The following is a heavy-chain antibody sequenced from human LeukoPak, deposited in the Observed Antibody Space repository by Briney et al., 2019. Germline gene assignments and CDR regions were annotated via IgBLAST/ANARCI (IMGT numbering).Heavy chain of an antibody. CDR2: IIPVTGVL. J-gene: IGHJ6*02. D-gene: IGHD3-10*01. Sequence: ASVKVSCKASGGTLTTSAINWVRQAPGQGLEWLGGIIPVTGVLKTAESFQGRVTMTRNTSISTAYMELSSLRSEDTAVYYCARWYYYGSGSYLDYYYYGMDVWGQGTTVTVSS. CDR1: GGTLTTSA. V-gene: IGHV1-8*02. CDR3: ARWYYYGSGSYLDYYYYGMDV.